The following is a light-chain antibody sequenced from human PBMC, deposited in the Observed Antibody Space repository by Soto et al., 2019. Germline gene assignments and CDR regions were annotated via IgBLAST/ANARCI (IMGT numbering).Light chain of an antibody. CDR2: GAS. CDR1: QSVSSN. Sequence: EIVITQSPATLSVSPGERATLSCRASQSVSSNLAWYQHKPGQAPRLLIYGASTRATGIPARFSGSGSGTEFSLTISSLQSEDFAVYYCQHYNNWPFTFGPGTKVDIK. J-gene: IGKJ3*01. V-gene: IGKV3-15*01. CDR3: QHYNNWPFT.